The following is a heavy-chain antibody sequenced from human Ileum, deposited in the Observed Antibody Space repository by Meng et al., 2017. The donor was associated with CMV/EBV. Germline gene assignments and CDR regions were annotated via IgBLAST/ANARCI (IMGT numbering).Heavy chain of an antibody. J-gene: IGHJ4*02. V-gene: IGHV3-7*01. CDR2: INQDGSAK. Sequence: GESLKISCATSGLTFSDFWMSWVRQAPGKGLEWVANINQDGSAKNSVDSVTGRFSISRDNDKSSLYLQMSSLRAEDTAVYYCASGGDLDYWGQGTLVTVSS. CDR3: ASGGDLDY. D-gene: IGHD2-21*01. CDR1: GLTFSDFW.